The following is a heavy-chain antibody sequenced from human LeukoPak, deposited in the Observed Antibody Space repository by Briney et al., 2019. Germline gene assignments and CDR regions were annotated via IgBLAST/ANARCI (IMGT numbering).Heavy chain of an antibody. V-gene: IGHV3-53*01. CDR1: GFTVSSNY. J-gene: IGHJ5*02. CDR3: ARDGDDGGGWTLYGARWFDP. CDR2: IYSGGST. D-gene: IGHD2-15*01. Sequence: GGSLRLSCAVSGFTVSSNYMSWVRQAPGKGLEWVSVIYSGGSTYYADSVKGRFTISRDNSKNTVYVQMNSLRVEDTAVYYCARDGDDGGGWTLYGARWFDPWGQGTLVTVSS.